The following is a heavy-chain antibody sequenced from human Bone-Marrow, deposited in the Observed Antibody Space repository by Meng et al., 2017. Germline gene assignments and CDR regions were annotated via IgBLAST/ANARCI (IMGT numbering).Heavy chain of an antibody. CDR3: ASLYGDSSVWYLDL. V-gene: IGHV4-31*03. CDR2: IYYSGST. J-gene: IGHJ2*01. Sequence: QVPRQQRGPGPVKPSPTLSLTCTVSCCSISSGNHYWSWIRQHPGKGLEYIGYIYYSGSTYYNPSLKSRVIISVDTSKNQFSLRLNSVTAADTAVYYCASLYGDSSVWYLDLWGRGTLVTVPS. CDR1: CCSISSGNHY. D-gene: IGHD4-17*01.